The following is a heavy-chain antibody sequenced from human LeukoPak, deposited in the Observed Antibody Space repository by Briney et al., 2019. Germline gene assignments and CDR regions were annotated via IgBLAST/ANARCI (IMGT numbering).Heavy chain of an antibody. V-gene: IGHV3-15*07. Sequence: GGRLRLSCAASGFTFSNAWMNWVRQAPGKGLEWVGRIKSKTDGGTTDYAAPVKGRFTISRDDSKNTLYLQMNSLKTEDTAVYYCTTDATYCSSTSCYEESDYWGQGTLVTVSS. J-gene: IGHJ4*02. CDR1: GFTFSNAW. D-gene: IGHD2-2*01. CDR3: TTDATYCSSTSCYEESDY. CDR2: IKSKTDGGTT.